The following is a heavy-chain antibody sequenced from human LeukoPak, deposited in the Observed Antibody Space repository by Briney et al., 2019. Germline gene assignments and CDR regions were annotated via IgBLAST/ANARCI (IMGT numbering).Heavy chain of an antibody. CDR1: GGSVSSGSYY. V-gene: IGHV4-61*01. J-gene: IGHJ6*02. CDR2: IYYSGST. Sequence: PSETLSLTCTVSGGSVSSGSYYWSWIRQPPGKGLEWIGYIYYSGSTNYNPSLKSRVTISVDTSKNQFSLKLSSVTAADTAVYYCARDQPEDVDTAMIRYYYGMDVWGQGTTVTVSS. D-gene: IGHD5-18*01. CDR3: ARDQPEDVDTAMIRYYYGMDV.